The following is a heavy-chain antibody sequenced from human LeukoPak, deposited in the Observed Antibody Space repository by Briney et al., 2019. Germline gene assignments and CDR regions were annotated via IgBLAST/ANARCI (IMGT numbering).Heavy chain of an antibody. CDR1: GFTFSSYW. CDR3: ARDRGSTFDY. J-gene: IGHJ4*02. CDR2: INSGGSST. D-gene: IGHD3-10*01. V-gene: IGHV3-74*01. Sequence: GGSLRLSCAASGFTFSSYWMHWVRQAPGKGLVWVSSINSGGSSTTYADSVKGRFAISRDNAKNTLYLQMNSLRAEDTAVYYCARDRGSTFDYWGQGTLVTVSS.